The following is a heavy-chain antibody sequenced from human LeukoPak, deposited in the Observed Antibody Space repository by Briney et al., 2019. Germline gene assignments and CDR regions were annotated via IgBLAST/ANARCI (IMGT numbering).Heavy chain of an antibody. J-gene: IGHJ4*02. CDR2: ISSSSSSYI. V-gene: IGHV3-21*01. D-gene: IGHD1-26*01. CDR1: GFTFSSYS. Sequence: GGSLRLSCAASGFTFSSYSMNWVRQAPGKGLEWVSSISSSSSSYIYYADSVKGRFTISRDNAKNSLYLQMNSLRAEDTAVYYCARDHTSGSYLFDYWGQGTLVTVSS. CDR3: ARDHTSGSYLFDY.